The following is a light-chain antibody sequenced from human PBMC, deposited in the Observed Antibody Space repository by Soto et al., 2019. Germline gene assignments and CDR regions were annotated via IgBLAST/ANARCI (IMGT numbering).Light chain of an antibody. V-gene: IGLV2-8*01. Sequence: QSLQTHPPSASWSPGQSVSISCTGTSSDVGGYNYVSWYQQHPGKAPKLMIYEVNKRPSGVPDRFSGSKSGNTASLTVSGLQAEDEADYYCSSYAGSSNVFGTGTKVTVL. J-gene: IGLJ1*01. CDR3: SSYAGSSNV. CDR1: SSDVGGYNY. CDR2: EVN.